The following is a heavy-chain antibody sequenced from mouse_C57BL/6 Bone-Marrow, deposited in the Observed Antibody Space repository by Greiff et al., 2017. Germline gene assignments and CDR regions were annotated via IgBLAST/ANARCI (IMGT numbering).Heavy chain of an antibody. CDR3: ASREGWYFDV. CDR2: IYPGSGNT. Sequence: QVQLKESGAELVRPGASVKLSCKASGYTFTDYYINWVKQRPGQGLEWIARIYPGSGNTYYNEKFKGKATLTAEKSSSTAYMQLSSLTSEDSAVHFCASREGWYFDVWGTGTTVTVSS. J-gene: IGHJ1*03. V-gene: IGHV1-76*01. CDR1: GYTFTDYY.